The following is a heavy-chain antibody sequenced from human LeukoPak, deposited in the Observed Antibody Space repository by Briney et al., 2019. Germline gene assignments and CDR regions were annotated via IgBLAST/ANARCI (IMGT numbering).Heavy chain of an antibody. Sequence: GGSLRLSCAVSGFTFSSYAMSWVRQAPGKGLEWVSTISGSGGSTYYADSVKGRFTISRDNSKNTLYLQVNSLRAEDTAVYYCAKSKSRFGCFDYWGQGTLVTVSS. D-gene: IGHD3-10*01. CDR1: GFTFSSYA. CDR2: ISGSGGST. V-gene: IGHV3-23*01. J-gene: IGHJ4*02. CDR3: AKSKSRFGCFDY.